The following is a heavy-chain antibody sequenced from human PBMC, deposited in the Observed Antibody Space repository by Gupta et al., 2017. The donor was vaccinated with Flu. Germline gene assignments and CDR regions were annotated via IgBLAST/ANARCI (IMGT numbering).Heavy chain of an antibody. J-gene: IGHJ3*02. Sequence: QVQLQQWGAGLLKPSETLSLTCAVYGGSFSDFYWTWIRQPPGKGLEWIGEINHYGGTDYNPSLKSRVSISADTSKNQFSLRLSSVTAADTAVYYCARGGYYESSGYYPHIWGPGAMVTVSS. V-gene: IGHV4-34*01. D-gene: IGHD3-22*01. CDR2: INHYGGT. CDR3: ARGGYYESSGYYPHI. CDR1: GGSFSDFY.